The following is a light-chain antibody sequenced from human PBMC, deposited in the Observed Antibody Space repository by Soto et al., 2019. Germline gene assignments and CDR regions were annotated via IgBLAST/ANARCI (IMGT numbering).Light chain of an antibody. V-gene: IGLV1-44*01. CDR3: AAWDDSLTGYV. Sequence: QPVLTQPPSASGTPGQRVTISCSGSNSNIGSNPVNWYEQLPETAPKLLMYGNDQRPSGVPDRFSGSKSGTSASLAISGLQSEDEADYYCAAWDDSLTGYVFGTGTKVTVL. CDR2: GND. CDR1: NSNIGSNP. J-gene: IGLJ1*01.